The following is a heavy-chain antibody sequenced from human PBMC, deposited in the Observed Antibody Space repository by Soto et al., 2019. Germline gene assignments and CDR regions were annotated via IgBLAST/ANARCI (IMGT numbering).Heavy chain of an antibody. Sequence: GGSLRLSCAASGFGFSNYGMHWVRQAPGKGLEWVAVIWYDGSNKYYADSVKGRFTISRDNSKNTLYLQMNSLRAEDTAVYYCANQFHDYDDYSFGYWGQGTLVTVSS. CDR1: GFGFSNYG. CDR2: IWYDGSNK. J-gene: IGHJ4*02. CDR3: ANQFHDYDDYSFGY. V-gene: IGHV3-33*06. D-gene: IGHD4-17*01.